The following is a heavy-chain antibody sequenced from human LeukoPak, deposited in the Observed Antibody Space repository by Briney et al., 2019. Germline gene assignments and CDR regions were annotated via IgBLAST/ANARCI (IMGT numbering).Heavy chain of an antibody. CDR2: INPNSGGT. V-gene: IGHV1-2*02. CDR1: GYTFTGYY. Sequence: ASVKVSCKASGYTFTGYYMHWVRQAPGQGLEWMGWINPNSGGTNYAQKFQGRVTMTRDTSISTAYMELSRLRSDGTAVYYCAAGTTGTTWIDYWGQGTLVTVSS. CDR3: AAGTTGTTWIDY. D-gene: IGHD1-1*01. J-gene: IGHJ4*02.